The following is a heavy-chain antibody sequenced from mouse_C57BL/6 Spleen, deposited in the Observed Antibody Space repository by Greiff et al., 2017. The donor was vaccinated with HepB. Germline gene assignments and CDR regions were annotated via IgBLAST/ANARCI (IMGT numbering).Heavy chain of an antibody. V-gene: IGHV5-12*01. CDR2: ISNGGGST. CDR3: ARRVYGSSYGNFDV. J-gene: IGHJ1*03. D-gene: IGHD1-1*01. CDR1: GFTFSDYY. Sequence: EVKLMESGGGLVQPGGSLKLSCAASGFTFSDYYMYWVRQTPEKRLEWVAYISNGGGSTYSPDTVKGRFTISRDNAKNTLYLQMSRLKSEDTAMYYCARRVYGSSYGNFDVWGTGTTVTVSS.